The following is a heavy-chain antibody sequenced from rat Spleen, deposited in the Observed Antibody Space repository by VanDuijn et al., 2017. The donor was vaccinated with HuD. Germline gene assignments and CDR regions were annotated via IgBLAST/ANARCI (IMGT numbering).Heavy chain of an antibody. D-gene: IGHD1-9*01. V-gene: IGHV5-19*01. CDR2: ISPGGGST. CDR3: ARRHYGYTDYFDY. Sequence: EVQLVESDGGLVQPGRSLKLSCAASGFTFSNYGMHWIRQAPTKGLEWVASISPGGGSTYYRDSVKGRFTISRDNAKSTLSLQMDSLRSEDTATYYCARRHYGYTDYFDYWGQGVMVTVSS. CDR1: GFTFSNYG. J-gene: IGHJ2*01.